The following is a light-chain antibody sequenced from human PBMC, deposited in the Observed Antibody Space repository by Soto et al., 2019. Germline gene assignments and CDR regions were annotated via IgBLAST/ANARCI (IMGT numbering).Light chain of an antibody. V-gene: IGLV2-14*01. CDR1: SGDVGGYDY. J-gene: IGLJ1*01. CDR2: EVT. CDR3: SSHTSGSTRV. Sequence: QSVLTQPASVSGSPGQSIAISCTGTSGDVGGYDYVSWYQQHPDKAPKLMIYEVTKRPSWVSNRFSGSKSGNTASLTISGLQPEDEADYYCSSHTSGSTRVFGSGNKATVL.